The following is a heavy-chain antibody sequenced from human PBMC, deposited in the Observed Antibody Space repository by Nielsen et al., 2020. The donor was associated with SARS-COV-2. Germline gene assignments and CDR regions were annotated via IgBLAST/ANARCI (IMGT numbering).Heavy chain of an antibody. J-gene: IGHJ6*02. D-gene: IGHD2-2*01. CDR3: ASDSNSYNYYYYYGMDV. CDR2: ISYDGSNK. CDR1: GFTISTYA. V-gene: IGHV3-30*03. Sequence: GGSLRLSCVVSGFTISTYAMSWVRQAPGKGLEWVAVISYDGSNKYYADSVKGRFTISRDNSKNTLNLQMNSLRAEDTAVYYCASDSNSYNYYYYYGMDVWGQGTTVTVSS.